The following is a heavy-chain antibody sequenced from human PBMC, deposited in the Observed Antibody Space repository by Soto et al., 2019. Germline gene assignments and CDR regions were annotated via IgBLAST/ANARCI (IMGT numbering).Heavy chain of an antibody. V-gene: IGHV4-59*12. D-gene: IGHD5-18*01. Sequence: QVQLQESGPGLVKPSETLSLTCTVSGGSISSYYWSWIRQPPGKGLEWIGYIYYSGSTNYNPSLXSRAXIXLDTSKNQFSLKLRSVTAADTAVYYCARRYGSCFDYWGQGTLVTVSS. CDR1: GGSISSYY. J-gene: IGHJ4*02. CDR3: ARRYGSCFDY. CDR2: IYYSGST.